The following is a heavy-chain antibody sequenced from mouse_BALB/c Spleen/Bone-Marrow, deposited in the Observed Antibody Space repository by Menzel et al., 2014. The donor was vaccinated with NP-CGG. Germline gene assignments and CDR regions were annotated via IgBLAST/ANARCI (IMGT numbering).Heavy chain of an antibody. D-gene: IGHD1-1*01. Sequence: EVQLQQSGGGLVQPGGSLKLSCAASGFDFSRYWMSWVRQASGKGLEWIGEINPDSSTINYTPSLKDKFIISRDNAKNTLYLQMSKVRSEDTALYYCARLNYYGNLFVWGAGTTVTVSS. CDR2: INPDSSTI. CDR1: GFDFSRYW. V-gene: IGHV4-1*02. J-gene: IGHJ1*01. CDR3: ARLNYYGNLFV.